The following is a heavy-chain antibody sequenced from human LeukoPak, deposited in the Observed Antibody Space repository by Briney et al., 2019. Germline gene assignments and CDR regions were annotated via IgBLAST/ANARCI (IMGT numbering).Heavy chain of an antibody. Sequence: GGSLRLSCAASGFTFSSYAMHWVRQAPGKGLEWVAVISYDGSNKYYADSVKGRFTISRDNSKNTLYLQMNSLRAEDTAVYYCARRTELRFLEWLNDYYYYGMDVWGQGTTVTVSS. CDR3: ARRTELRFLEWLNDYYYYGMDV. J-gene: IGHJ6*02. CDR2: ISYDGSNK. V-gene: IGHV3-30-3*01. D-gene: IGHD3-3*01. CDR1: GFTFSSYA.